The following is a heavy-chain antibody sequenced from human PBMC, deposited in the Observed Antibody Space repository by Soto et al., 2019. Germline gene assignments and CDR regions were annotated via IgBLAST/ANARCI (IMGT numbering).Heavy chain of an antibody. CDR3: AKAALGYSSSSGDYGMDV. CDR1: GFTFSSYG. CDR2: IWYDGSNK. D-gene: IGHD6-6*01. V-gene: IGHV3-33*06. Sequence: AGGSLRLSCAASGFTFSSYGMHWVRQAPGKGLEWVAVIWYDGSNKYYADSVKGRFTISRDNSKNTLYLQMNSLRAEDTAVYYCAKAALGYSSSSGDYGMDVWGQGTTVTVSS. J-gene: IGHJ6*02.